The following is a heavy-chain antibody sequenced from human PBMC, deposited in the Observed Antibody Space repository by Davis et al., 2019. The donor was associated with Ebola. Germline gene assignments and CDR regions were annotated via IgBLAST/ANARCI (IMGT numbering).Heavy chain of an antibody. Sequence: PGGSLRLSCAASGFTFSSYGMHWVRQAPGKGLEWVAVISYDGSNKYYADSVKGRFTISRDNSKNTLYLQMNSLRAEDTAVYYCANLGAAAGTGPFDYWGQGTLVTVSS. CDR2: ISYDGSNK. CDR1: GFTFSSYG. J-gene: IGHJ4*02. D-gene: IGHD6-13*01. V-gene: IGHV3-30*18. CDR3: ANLGAAAGTGPFDY.